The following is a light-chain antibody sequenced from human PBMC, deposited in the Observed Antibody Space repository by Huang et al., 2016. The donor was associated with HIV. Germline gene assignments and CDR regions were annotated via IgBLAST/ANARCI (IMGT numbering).Light chain of an antibody. J-gene: IGKJ4*01. CDR1: QSIGTY. CDR3: QQSYSALGLT. Sequence: DIQMTQSPSSLSASVGDRVTIACRASQSIGTYVNWYQQKPGKAPRLLIHVASSLQRGVPSRFSGSGSGTDFTLTISSLQPEDFATYYCQQSYSALGLTFGGGTKVEIK. V-gene: IGKV1-39*01. CDR2: VAS.